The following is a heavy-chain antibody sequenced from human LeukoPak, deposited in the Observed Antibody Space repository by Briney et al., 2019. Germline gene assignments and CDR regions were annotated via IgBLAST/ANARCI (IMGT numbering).Heavy chain of an antibody. J-gene: IGHJ4*02. CDR3: ARDSSQYYYDSSGSGVDY. D-gene: IGHD3-22*01. V-gene: IGHV3-21*01. CDR1: GFTFSSYA. Sequence: GGSLRLSCAASGFTFSSYAMSWVRQAPGKGLEWVSSISSSSSYIYYADSVKGRFTISRDNAKNSLYLQMNSLRAEDTAVYYCARDSSQYYYDSSGSGVDYWGQGTLVTVSS. CDR2: ISSSSSYI.